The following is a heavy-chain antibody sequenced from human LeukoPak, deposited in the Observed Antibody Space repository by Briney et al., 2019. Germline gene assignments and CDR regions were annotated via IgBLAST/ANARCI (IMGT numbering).Heavy chain of an antibody. CDR3: ARATESYDYVWGSYRSHFDY. V-gene: IGHV3-21*01. D-gene: IGHD3-16*02. J-gene: IGHJ4*02. Sequence: PGGSLRLSCAASGFTFDDYAMHWVRQAPGKGLEWVSSISSSSSYIYYADSVKGRFTISRDNAKNSLYLQMNSLRAEDTAVYYCARATESYDYVWGSYRSHFDYWGQGTLVTVSS. CDR1: GFTFDDYA. CDR2: ISSSSSYI.